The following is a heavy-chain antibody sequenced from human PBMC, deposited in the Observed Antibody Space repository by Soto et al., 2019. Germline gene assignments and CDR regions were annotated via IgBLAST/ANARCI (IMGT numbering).Heavy chain of an antibody. Sequence: SETLSLTCNVSGGSISTSRSYWAWIRQPPGKGLEWLANIFYSGSTYYNPSLASRVTVSVDTSKNEFSLKLRSVTAADTAVYYCAGNDYGGNWFHPSGQAPLVTVSS. CDR2: IFYSGST. CDR3: AGNDYGGNWFHP. CDR1: GGSISTSRSY. J-gene: IGHJ5*02. V-gene: IGHV4-39*01. D-gene: IGHD4-17*01.